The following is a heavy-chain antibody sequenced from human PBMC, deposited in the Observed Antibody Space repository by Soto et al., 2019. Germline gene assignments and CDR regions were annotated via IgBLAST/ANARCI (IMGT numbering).Heavy chain of an antibody. J-gene: IGHJ5*02. V-gene: IGHV3-23*01. CDR3: AKFRDWNYSSWFDP. CDR1: GFTFSSYA. Sequence: PGGSLRLSCAASGFTFSSYAMSWVRQAPGKGLEWVSAISGSDGSTYYADSVKGRFTISRDNSKNTLYLQMNSLRAEDTAVYYCAKFRDWNYSSWFDPWGQGTLVTVSS. CDR2: ISGSDGST. D-gene: IGHD1-7*01.